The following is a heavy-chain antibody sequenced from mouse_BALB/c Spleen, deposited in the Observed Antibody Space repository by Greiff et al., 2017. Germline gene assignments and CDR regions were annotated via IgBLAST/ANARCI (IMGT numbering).Heavy chain of an antibody. CDR2: ISYSGST. Sequence: VQLKESGPSLVKPSQTLSLTCSVTGDSITSGYWNWIRKFPGNKLEYMGYISYSGSTYYNPSLKSRISITRDTSKNQYYLQLNSVTTEDTATYYCARYDYYGSSYPYYAMDYWGQGTSVTVSS. D-gene: IGHD1-1*01. CDR1: GDSITSGY. J-gene: IGHJ4*01. CDR3: ARYDYYGSSYPYYAMDY. V-gene: IGHV3-8*02.